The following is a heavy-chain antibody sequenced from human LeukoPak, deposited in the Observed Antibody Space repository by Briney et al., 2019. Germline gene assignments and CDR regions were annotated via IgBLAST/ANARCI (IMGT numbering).Heavy chain of an antibody. CDR2: IYYSGST. CDR1: GGSISSYY. J-gene: IGHJ4*02. Sequence: SETLSLTCTVSGGSISSYYWSWIRQPPGKGLEWIGYIYYSGSTNYNPSLKSRVTISVDTSKNQFSLKLSSVTAADTAVYYCARVKVGATPMLDYWGQGTLVTVSS. CDR3: ARVKVGATPMLDY. D-gene: IGHD1-26*01. V-gene: IGHV4-59*08.